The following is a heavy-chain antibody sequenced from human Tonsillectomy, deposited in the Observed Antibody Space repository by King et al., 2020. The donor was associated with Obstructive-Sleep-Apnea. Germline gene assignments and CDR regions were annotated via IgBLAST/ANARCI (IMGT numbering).Heavy chain of an antibody. Sequence: HVQLQVSGPGLVKPSQTLSLTCTVSGGSISRVGYYWSWIRQHPGKGLEWIGYIYYSGSTFYNPSLKSRVTISVDTSKNQFSLKLSSVTAADTAVHYCARAGSWETVPDFDYWGQGTLVTVSS. V-gene: IGHV4-31*03. D-gene: IGHD1-26*01. CDR1: GGSISRVGYY. CDR3: ARAGSWETVPDFDY. CDR2: IYYSGST. J-gene: IGHJ4*02.